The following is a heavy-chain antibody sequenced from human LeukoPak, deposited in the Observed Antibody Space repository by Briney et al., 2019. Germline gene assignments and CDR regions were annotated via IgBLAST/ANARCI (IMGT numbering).Heavy chain of an antibody. CDR2: IIPILSIA. Sequence: SVKVSCKASGGTFSSYAISWVRQAPGQGLEWMGRIIPILSIANYAQKFQGRVTITADKSTSTAYMELSSLRSEDTAVYYCAREALSHAFDIWGQGTMVAVSS. V-gene: IGHV1-69*04. J-gene: IGHJ3*02. CDR3: AREALSHAFDI. CDR1: GGTFSSYA.